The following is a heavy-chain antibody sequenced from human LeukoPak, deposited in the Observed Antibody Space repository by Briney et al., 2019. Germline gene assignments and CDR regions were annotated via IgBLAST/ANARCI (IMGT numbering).Heavy chain of an antibody. J-gene: IGHJ4*02. Sequence: TGGSLRLSCAASGFTFSSYAMSWVRQAPGKGLEWVSAISGSGGSTYYADSVKGRFTISRDSSKNTLYLQMNSLRAEDTAVYYCAKDLLILMVYASYFDYWGQGTLVTVSS. CDR3: AKDLLILMVYASYFDY. V-gene: IGHV3-23*01. D-gene: IGHD2-8*01. CDR1: GFTFSSYA. CDR2: ISGSGGST.